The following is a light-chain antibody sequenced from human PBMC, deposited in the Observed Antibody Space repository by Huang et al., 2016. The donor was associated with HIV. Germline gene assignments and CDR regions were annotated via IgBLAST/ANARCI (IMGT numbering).Light chain of an antibody. V-gene: IGKV3-11*01. J-gene: IGKJ4*01. CDR2: DAS. Sequence: EIVLTQSPATLSLSPVDRATLSCRASQSVSSYLAWYQQKPGQAPRLLMYDASNRATGIPGRFSGSGSGTDFTLTISSLEPEDFAVYYCQQRSSWLTFGGGTEVEIK. CDR1: QSVSSY. CDR3: QQRSSWLT.